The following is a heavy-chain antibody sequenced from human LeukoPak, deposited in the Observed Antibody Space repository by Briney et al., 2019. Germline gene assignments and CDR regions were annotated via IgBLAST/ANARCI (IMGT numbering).Heavy chain of an antibody. CDR1: GFTFSSYS. CDR2: ISSSSSYI. V-gene: IGHV3-21*01. CDR3: ARVDGDDAFDI. D-gene: IGHD3-10*01. Sequence: GGSLRLSCAASGFTFSSYSMSWVRQAPGKGLEWASSISSSSSYIYYADSVKGRFTISRDNAKNSLYLQMNSLRAEDTAVYYCARVDGDDAFDIWGQGTMVTVSS. J-gene: IGHJ3*02.